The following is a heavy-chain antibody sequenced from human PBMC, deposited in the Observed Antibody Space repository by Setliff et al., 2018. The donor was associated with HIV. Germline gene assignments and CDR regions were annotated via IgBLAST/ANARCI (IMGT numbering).Heavy chain of an antibody. CDR3: ARGSRGYSYAYYYYYMDV. D-gene: IGHD5-18*01. CDR2: IYTTGST. Sequence: PSETLSLTCTVSGGSIASSTHYWAWIRQPAGKGLEWIGYIYTTGSTNYNPSLKSRVTISVDTSTNQFSLKLSSVTAADTAVYYCARGSRGYSYAYYYYYMDVWGKGTTVTVSS. J-gene: IGHJ6*03. V-gene: IGHV4-61*10. CDR1: GGSIASSTHY.